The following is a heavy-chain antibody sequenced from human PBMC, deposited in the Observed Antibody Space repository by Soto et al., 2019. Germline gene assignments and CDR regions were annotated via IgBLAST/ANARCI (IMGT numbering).Heavy chain of an antibody. D-gene: IGHD2-15*01. V-gene: IGHV1-18*01. CDR1: GYTFTSYG. J-gene: IGHJ4*02. CDR3: ARTEDIGVVVAVTYFDY. Sequence: QVPLVQSGAEVKKPGASVKVSCKASGYTFTSYGISWVRQAPGQGLEWMGWISAYNGNTNYAQKLQGRVTITTDTSTRTAYMELRRLRSDDAAVYYCARTEDIGVVVAVTYFDYWGQGTLGSVSS. CDR2: ISAYNGNT.